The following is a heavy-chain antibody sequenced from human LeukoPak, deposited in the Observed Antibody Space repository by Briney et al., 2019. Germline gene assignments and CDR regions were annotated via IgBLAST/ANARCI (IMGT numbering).Heavy chain of an antibody. V-gene: IGHV1-18*01. CDR3: ARIHQSITIFGVVIDAFDI. CDR2: INTSNGNT. J-gene: IGHJ3*02. CDR1: GYSFINYG. D-gene: IGHD3-3*01. Sequence: ASVKVSCEASGYSFINYGINWVRQAPGQGLEWMGWINTSNGNTNFAQKFQGRVTMTTDTSTSTAYMELRSLRSDDTAVYYCARIHQSITIFGVVIDAFDIWGQGTMVTVSS.